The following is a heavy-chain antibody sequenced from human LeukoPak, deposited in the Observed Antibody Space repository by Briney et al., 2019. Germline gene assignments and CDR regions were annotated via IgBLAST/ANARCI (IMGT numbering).Heavy chain of an antibody. J-gene: IGHJ4*02. D-gene: IGHD6-6*01. CDR2: ISGSGDNT. CDR3: AKWKYSNSGIDDY. V-gene: IGHV3-23*01. Sequence: GGSLRLSCAASGFTFSSYAMSWVRQVPGKGLEWVSVISGSGDNTYYADSVKGRFTISRDNSKNMLYLQMNSLRAEDTTVYYCAKWKYSNSGIDDYWGQGTLVTVSS. CDR1: GFTFSSYA.